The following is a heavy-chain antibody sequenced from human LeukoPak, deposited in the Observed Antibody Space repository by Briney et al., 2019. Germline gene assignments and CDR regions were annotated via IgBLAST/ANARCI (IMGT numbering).Heavy chain of an antibody. CDR2: IRSTGSTI. J-gene: IGHJ6*03. V-gene: IGHV3-11*01. D-gene: IGHD3-16*01. CDR1: GFTFSDYY. CDR3: ARDATSRTRARGGSFKRATLSYYYMDV. Sequence: GGSLRLSCAASGFTFSDYYMSWIRQAPGKGLEWVSYIRSTGSTIYYADSVKGRFTISRDNAKNSLYLQMNSLRAEDTAVYYCARDATSRTRARGGSFKRATLSYYYMDVWGKGTTVTISS.